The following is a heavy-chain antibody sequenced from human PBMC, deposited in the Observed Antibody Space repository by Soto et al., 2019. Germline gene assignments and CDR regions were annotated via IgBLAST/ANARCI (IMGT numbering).Heavy chain of an antibody. CDR3: ARVSGIVAVITSHAFDI. J-gene: IGHJ3*02. Sequence: PSETLSLTCTVSGGSISSGGYYWSWIRQHPGKGLEWIGYIYYSGSTYYNPSLKSRVTISVDTSKNQFSLKLSSVTAADTAVYYCARVSGIVAVITSHAFDIWGQGTMVTVS. D-gene: IGHD3-22*01. CDR2: IYYSGST. CDR1: GGSISSGGYY. V-gene: IGHV4-31*03.